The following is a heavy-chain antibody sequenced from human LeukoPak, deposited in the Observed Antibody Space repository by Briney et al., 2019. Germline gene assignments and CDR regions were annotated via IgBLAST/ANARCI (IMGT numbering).Heavy chain of an antibody. CDR3: ASQYYYDSSGYKVRAFDI. CDR1: GGSISSGGYY. D-gene: IGHD3-22*01. J-gene: IGHJ3*02. Sequence: KTSETLSLTCTVSGGSISSGGYYWSWIRQHPGKGLEWIGYIYYSGSTYYNPSLKSRVTISVDTSKNQFSLKLSSVTAADTAVYYCASQYYYDSSGYKVRAFDIWGQGTMVTVSS. V-gene: IGHV4-31*03. CDR2: IYYSGST.